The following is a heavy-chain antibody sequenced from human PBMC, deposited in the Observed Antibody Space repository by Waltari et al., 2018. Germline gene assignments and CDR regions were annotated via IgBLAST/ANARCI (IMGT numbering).Heavy chain of an antibody. CDR3: ARSGLVSAFDY. CDR1: GFDFHGYW. V-gene: IGHV3-7*04. CDR2: INDEGTKE. D-gene: IGHD3-9*01. J-gene: IGHJ4*02. Sequence: EVQLVESGGGLVQPGGSLRLSCVASGFDFHGYWMGWFRQAPGNSLELVAKINDEGTKEFYVESLKGRVTISRDNAKNSVYLQTTSLRAEDTALYYCARSGLVSAFDYWGQGSLVTVAS.